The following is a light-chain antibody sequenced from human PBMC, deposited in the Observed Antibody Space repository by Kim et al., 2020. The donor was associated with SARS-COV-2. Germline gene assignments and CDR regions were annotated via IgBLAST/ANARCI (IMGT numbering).Light chain of an antibody. J-gene: IGLJ1*01. Sequence: GHAITIPCTETSGAGGYYKSVAWDQQHTGKAPKLIIYDVSERASGVSNRFSGSQSGNTASLTISGLRAEDESDYYCSSHTTSSTYVFGSGTKVTVL. V-gene: IGLV2-14*01. CDR1: SGAGGYYKS. CDR2: DVS. CDR3: SSHTTSSTYV.